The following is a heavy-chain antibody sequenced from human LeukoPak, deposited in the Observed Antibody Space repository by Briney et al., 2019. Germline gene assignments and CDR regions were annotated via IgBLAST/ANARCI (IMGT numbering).Heavy chain of an antibody. J-gene: IGHJ4*02. V-gene: IGHV3-15*05. Sequence: GGSLRLSCATSGFSFGGAWLSWVRQAPGKGLEWIGRIQHGGTTHYAAPLSGRFTISRSDSKATLYLHMNNVKTEHTPTNNCTTVTHFYFGGRGILVTVPS. D-gene: IGHD3-9*01. CDR2: IQHGGTT. CDR3: TTVTHFYF. CDR1: GFSFGGAW.